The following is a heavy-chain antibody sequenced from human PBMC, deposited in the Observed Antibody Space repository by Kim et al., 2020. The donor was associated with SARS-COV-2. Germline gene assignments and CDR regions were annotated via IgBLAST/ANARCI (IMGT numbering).Heavy chain of an antibody. CDR1: GYTFTGYY. Sequence: ASVKVSCKASGYTFTGYYMHWVRQAPGQGLEWMGWINPNSGGTNYAQKFQGRVTMTRDTSISTAYMELSRLRSDDTAVYYCARDIAAAGIDYYYYGMDVWGQGTTVTVSS. D-gene: IGHD6-13*01. J-gene: IGHJ6*02. V-gene: IGHV1-2*02. CDR2: INPNSGGT. CDR3: ARDIAAAGIDYYYYGMDV.